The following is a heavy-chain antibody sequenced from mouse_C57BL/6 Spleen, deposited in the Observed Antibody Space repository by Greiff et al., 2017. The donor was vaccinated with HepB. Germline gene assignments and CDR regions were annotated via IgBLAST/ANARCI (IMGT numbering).Heavy chain of an antibody. Sequence: QVQLQQSGAELVKPGASVKISCKASGYAFSSYWMNWVKQRPGKGLEWIGQIYPGDGDTNYNGKFKGKATLTADKSSSTAYMQLSSLTSEDSAVYFCARLDSNYVWFAYWGQGTLVTVSA. D-gene: IGHD2-5*01. CDR1: GYAFSSYW. CDR3: ARLDSNYVWFAY. CDR2: IYPGDGDT. J-gene: IGHJ3*01. V-gene: IGHV1-80*01.